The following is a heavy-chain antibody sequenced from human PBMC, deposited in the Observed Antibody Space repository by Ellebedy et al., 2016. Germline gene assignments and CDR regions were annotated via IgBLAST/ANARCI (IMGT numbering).Heavy chain of an antibody. CDR2: ISYDGSNK. Sequence: GGSLRLSXAASGFTFSSYAMHWVRQAPGKGLEWVAVISYDGSNKYYADSVKGRFTISRDNSKNTLYLQMNSLRAEDTAVYYCARDHGVTGTTDWYFDLWGRGTLVTVSS. J-gene: IGHJ2*01. CDR3: ARDHGVTGTTDWYFDL. D-gene: IGHD1-20*01. CDR1: GFTFSSYA. V-gene: IGHV3-30-3*01.